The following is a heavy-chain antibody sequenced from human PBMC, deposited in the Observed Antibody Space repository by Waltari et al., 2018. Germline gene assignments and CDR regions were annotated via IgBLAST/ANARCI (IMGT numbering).Heavy chain of an antibody. D-gene: IGHD6-13*01. CDR1: GYSISSGYY. Sequence: QVQLQESGPGLVKPSETLSLTCAVSGYSISSGYYWGWIRQPPGRGREWIGSIYHSGSTYYNPSLKSRFTISLDPSKNQFALKLSSVTAADTAVYYCARKSSSWYRENVGGAFDIWGQGTMVTVSS. V-gene: IGHV4-38-2*01. CDR2: IYHSGST. CDR3: ARKSSSWYRENVGGAFDI. J-gene: IGHJ3*02.